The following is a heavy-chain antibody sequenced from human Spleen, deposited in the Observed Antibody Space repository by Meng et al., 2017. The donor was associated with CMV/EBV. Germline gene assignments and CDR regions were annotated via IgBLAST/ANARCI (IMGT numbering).Heavy chain of an antibody. CDR3: ARVWIMTGVFSD. J-gene: IGHJ4*02. V-gene: IGHV1-69*05. Sequence: SCKDSGGTFSSKSISWVRQAPGQGLEWMGGIIPVFGTANYAQKFQGRVTITTDESTSTVYMDLSSLRSEDTAVYYCARVWIMTGVFSDWGQGTLVTVSS. CDR2: IIPVFGTA. CDR1: GGTFSSKS. D-gene: IGHD3-9*01.